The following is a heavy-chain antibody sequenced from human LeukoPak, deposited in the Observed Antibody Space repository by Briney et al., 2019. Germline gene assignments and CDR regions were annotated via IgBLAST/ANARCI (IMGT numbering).Heavy chain of an antibody. J-gene: IGHJ4*02. Sequence: SETLSLTCTVSGGSISSGDYYWSWIRQPPGKGLEWIGYIYYSGSTYYNPSLKSRVTISVDTSKNQFSLKLSSVTAADTAVYYCAGGTMVTTFRWWVFDYWGQGTLVTVSS. CDR2: IYYSGST. V-gene: IGHV4-30-4*02. CDR1: GGSISSGDYY. CDR3: AGGTMVTTFRWWVFDY. D-gene: IGHD4-17*01.